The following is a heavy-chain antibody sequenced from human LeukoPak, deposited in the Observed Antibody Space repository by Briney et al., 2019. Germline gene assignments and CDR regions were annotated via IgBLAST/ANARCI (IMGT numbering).Heavy chain of an antibody. J-gene: IGHJ1*01. CDR2: ISYDGSNK. Sequence: PGGALRLSCAASGFTFSSYAMHWVRQAPGKGLERVAVISYDGSNKYYADSVKGRFTISRDNSKNTLYLQMNSLRAEDTAVYYCARDPRSGRESVEYFQHWGQGTLVTVSS. D-gene: IGHD1-14*01. V-gene: IGHV3-30-3*01. CDR1: GFTFSSYA. CDR3: ARDPRSGRESVEYFQH.